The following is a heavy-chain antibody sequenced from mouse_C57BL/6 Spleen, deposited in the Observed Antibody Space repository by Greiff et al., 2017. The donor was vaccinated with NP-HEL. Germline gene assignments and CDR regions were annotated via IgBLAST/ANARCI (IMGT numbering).Heavy chain of an antibody. Sequence: QVHVKQSGAELVRPGASVTLSCKASGYTFTDYEMHWVKQTPVHGLEWIGAIDPETGGTAYNQKFKGKAILTADKSSSTAYIELRSLTSEDSAVYYCTRREADWGQGTTLTVSS. J-gene: IGHJ2*01. D-gene: IGHD3-2*02. CDR3: TRREAD. CDR1: GYTFTDYE. V-gene: IGHV1-15*01. CDR2: IDPETGGT.